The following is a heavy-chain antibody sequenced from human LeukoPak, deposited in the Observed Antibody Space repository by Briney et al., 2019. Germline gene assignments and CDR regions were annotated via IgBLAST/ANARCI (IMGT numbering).Heavy chain of an antibody. CDR3: ARADGATMVRGVFPWFDP. CDR2: IYYSGST. D-gene: IGHD3-10*01. J-gene: IGHJ5*02. V-gene: IGHV4-59*01. Sequence: SETLSLTCTVSGGSISSYYWSWIRQPPGKGLEWIGYIYYSGSTNYNPSLKSRVTISVDTSKNQFSLKLSSVTAADTAVYYCARADGATMVRGVFPWFDPWGQGTLVTVSS. CDR1: GGSISSYY.